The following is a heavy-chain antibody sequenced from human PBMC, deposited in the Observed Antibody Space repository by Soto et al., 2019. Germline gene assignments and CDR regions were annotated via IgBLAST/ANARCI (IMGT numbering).Heavy chain of an antibody. CDR3: ARDRIFGVVIWFDP. CDR1: GYTFTGYY. J-gene: IGHJ5*02. D-gene: IGHD3-3*02. V-gene: IGHV1-2*02. Sequence: QVQLVQSGAEVKKPGASVKVSCKASGYTFTGYYMHWVRQAPGQGLEWMGWINPNSGATNYAQKFRGRVTMTRDTSISTAYMELSRLRSDDTAVYYCARDRIFGVVIWFDPWGQGTLVTVSS. CDR2: INPNSGAT.